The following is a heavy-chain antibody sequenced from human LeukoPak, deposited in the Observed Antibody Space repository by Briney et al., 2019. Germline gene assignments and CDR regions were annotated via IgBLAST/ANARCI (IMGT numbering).Heavy chain of an antibody. J-gene: IGHJ4*02. CDR3: ARDVRIGCFDY. D-gene: IGHD1-26*01. Sequence: GGSLRLSCGASGFTLSSYAMHGVRQAPGKGLEWVAVISYDGSNKYYADSVKGRFTISRDNSKNTLYLQMNSLRAEDTAVYYGARDVRIGCFDYWGQGTLVTVSS. CDR2: ISYDGSNK. V-gene: IGHV3-30-3*01. CDR1: GFTLSSYA.